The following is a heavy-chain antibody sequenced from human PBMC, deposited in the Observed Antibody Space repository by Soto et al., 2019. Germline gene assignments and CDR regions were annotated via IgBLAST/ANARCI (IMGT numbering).Heavy chain of an antibody. J-gene: IGHJ4*02. D-gene: IGHD2-15*01. CDR2: ISGDGGST. V-gene: IGHV3-43*02. CDR3: AKDSSGYFDY. Sequence: LSLTCAASGFTFDDYAMHWVRQAPGKGLEWVSLISGDGGSTYYADSVKGRFTISRDNSKNSLYLQMNSLRTEDTALYYCAKDSSGYFDYWGQGTLVTVSS. CDR1: GFTFDDYA.